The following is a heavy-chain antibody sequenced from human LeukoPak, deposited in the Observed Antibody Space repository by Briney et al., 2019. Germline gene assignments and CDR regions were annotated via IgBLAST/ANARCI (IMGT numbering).Heavy chain of an antibody. D-gene: IGHD3-16*02. CDR3: ARDMSFIPAITFGGVIANRGQEFGY. V-gene: IGHV1-2*02. CDR1: GYTFTGYY. CDR2: INPNSGGT. Sequence: ASVKVSCKASGYTFTGYYMHWVRQAPGQGLEWMGWINPNSGGTNYAQKFQGRVTMTRDTSISTAYMELSRLRSDDTAVYYCARDMSFIPAITFGGVIANRGQEFGYWGQGTLVTVSS. J-gene: IGHJ4*02.